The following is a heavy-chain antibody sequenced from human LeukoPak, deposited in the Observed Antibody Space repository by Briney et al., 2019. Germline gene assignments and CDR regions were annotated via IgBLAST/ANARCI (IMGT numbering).Heavy chain of an antibody. CDR3: ARRRGWKQQLVYFDY. Sequence: SETLSLTCTVSGGSITSCYWSWIRQPPGKGLEWIGYLFHSGTRRYNPSLRSRVTISADTTKNQIFLTLNSTTAADTAVYYCARRRGWKQQLVYFDYWGQGTLASVSS. CDR2: LFHSGTR. CDR1: GGSITSCY. V-gene: IGHV4-59*08. J-gene: IGHJ4*02. D-gene: IGHD1-1*01.